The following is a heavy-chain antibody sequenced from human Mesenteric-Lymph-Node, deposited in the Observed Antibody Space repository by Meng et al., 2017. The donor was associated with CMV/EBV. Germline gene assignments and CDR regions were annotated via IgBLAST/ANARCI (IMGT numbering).Heavy chain of an antibody. V-gene: IGHV4-39*01. J-gene: IGHJ4*02. CDR1: SGRDD. CDR3: ARHGLDYHSGVGATTRWWGY. D-gene: IGHD1-26*01. Sequence: SGRDDWGCSRQPPGKGLEWIESIYYSGSTYDNPSLKSRVTISVDTSKNQFSLKLSSVTAADTAVYYCARHGLDYHSGVGATTRWWGYWGQGTLVTVSS. CDR2: IYYSGST.